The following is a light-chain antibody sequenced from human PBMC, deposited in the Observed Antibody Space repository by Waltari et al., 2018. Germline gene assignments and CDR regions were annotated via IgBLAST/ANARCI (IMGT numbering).Light chain of an antibody. CDR3: AAWDDSLNAWL. CDR2: NNS. J-gene: IGLJ3*02. Sequence: QPVLIQPPSASGTLGQRVTISCSGSSSNIGGNTVNWYQQFPGAAPKVFIYNNSQRPSGVPVRSSGSKSGTSAALAISGRQSDDEANYYCAAWDDSLNAWLFGGGAKLTVL. CDR1: SSNIGGNT. V-gene: IGLV1-44*01.